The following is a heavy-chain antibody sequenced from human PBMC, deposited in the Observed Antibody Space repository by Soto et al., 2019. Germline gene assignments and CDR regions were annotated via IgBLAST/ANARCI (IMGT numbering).Heavy chain of an antibody. CDR3: AKEAEQKRWLQSVFDY. CDR2: ISYDGSNK. D-gene: IGHD5-12*01. CDR1: GFTFSSYG. Sequence: QVQLVESGGGVVQPGRSLRLSCAASGFTFSSYGMHWVRQAPGKGLEWVAVISYDGSNKYYADSVKGRFTISRDNSKNTLYLQMNSLRAEDTAVYYCAKEAEQKRWLQSVFDYWGQGTLVTVSS. V-gene: IGHV3-30*18. J-gene: IGHJ4*02.